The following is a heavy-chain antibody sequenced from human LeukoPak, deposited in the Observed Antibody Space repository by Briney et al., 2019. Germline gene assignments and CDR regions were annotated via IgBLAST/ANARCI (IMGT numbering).Heavy chain of an antibody. Sequence: SETLSLTCTVSGGSISSYYWSWIRQPPGKGLEWIGYIYYSGSTNYNPSLKSRVTISVDRSKNQFSLKLSSVTAADTAVYYCARATKGPAIDYWGQGTLVTVSS. CDR2: IYYSGST. D-gene: IGHD5-24*01. CDR1: GGSISSYY. CDR3: ARATKGPAIDY. J-gene: IGHJ4*02. V-gene: IGHV4-59*12.